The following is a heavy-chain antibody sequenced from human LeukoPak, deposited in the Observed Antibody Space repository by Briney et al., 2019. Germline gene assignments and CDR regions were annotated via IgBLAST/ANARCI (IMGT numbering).Heavy chain of an antibody. CDR1: GYTFTVYN. J-gene: IGHJ4*02. Sequence: ASVKVSCKASGYTFTVYNIHWVRQAPGQGLEWMGWISAYNGNTNYAQKLQGRVTMTTDTSTSTAYMELRSLRSDDTAVYYCAREGTAMGLDYWGQGTLVTVSS. CDR3: AREGTAMGLDY. CDR2: ISAYNGNT. V-gene: IGHV1-18*04. D-gene: IGHD5-18*01.